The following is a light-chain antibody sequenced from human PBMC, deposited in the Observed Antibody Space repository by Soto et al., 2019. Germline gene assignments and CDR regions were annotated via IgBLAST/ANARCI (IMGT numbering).Light chain of an antibody. Sequence: DIQMTQSPSSLSASVGDRVTITCRASQTISNYLNWCQQKPGEAPQHLIYAASSLRSGVPSRFSGSGSGTDFTLSVSSLQPEDVATYFCQQTYSSPLTFGGGTKVEI. V-gene: IGKV1-39*01. CDR3: QQTYSSPLT. J-gene: IGKJ4*01. CDR1: QTISNY. CDR2: AAS.